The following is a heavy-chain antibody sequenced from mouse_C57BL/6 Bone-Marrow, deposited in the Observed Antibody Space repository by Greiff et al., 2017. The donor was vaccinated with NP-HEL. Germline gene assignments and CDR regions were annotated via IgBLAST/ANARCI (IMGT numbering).Heavy chain of an antibody. CDR2: IDPENGDT. D-gene: IGHD3-1*01. V-gene: IGHV14-4*01. Sequence: EVQLQQSGAELVRPGASVKLSCTASGYNIKDDYMHWVKQRPERGLEWIGWIDPENGDTEYASKFQGKATMTADTSSNTAYLQLSSLTSEDTAVYYCSSGDSPYFDYWGQGTTLTVSS. CDR1: GYNIKDDY. CDR3: SSGDSPYFDY. J-gene: IGHJ2*01.